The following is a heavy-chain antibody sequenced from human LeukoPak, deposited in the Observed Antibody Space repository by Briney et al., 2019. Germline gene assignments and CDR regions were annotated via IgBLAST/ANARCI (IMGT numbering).Heavy chain of an antibody. D-gene: IGHD6-19*01. Sequence: PSETLSLTCTVSGDSISPYYWNWIRQPPGKGLEWIGDIYYSGSTNYSPSLKSRVTISVDTSKNQFSLKVNSVTAADTAVYYCARAVAGAGWFDPWGQGTLVTVSS. CDR2: IYYSGST. CDR3: ARAVAGAGWFDP. V-gene: IGHV4-59*01. J-gene: IGHJ5*02. CDR1: GDSISPYY.